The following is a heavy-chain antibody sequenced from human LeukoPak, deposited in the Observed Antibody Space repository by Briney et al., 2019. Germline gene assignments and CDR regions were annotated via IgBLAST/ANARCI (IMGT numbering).Heavy chain of an antibody. CDR1: GYSFTDHG. CDR3: ARGYCGGTPCFSRENY. Sequence: ASVKVSCKASGYSFTDHGITWVRQAPGQGLEWMGWISGYKGLTKYAQKFQGRVTMTTDTSTTTVYMELRSLRPDDTAVYYCARGYCGGTPCFSRENYWGQGTLVTVSS. J-gene: IGHJ4*02. CDR2: ISGYKGLT. D-gene: IGHD2-21*01. V-gene: IGHV1-18*01.